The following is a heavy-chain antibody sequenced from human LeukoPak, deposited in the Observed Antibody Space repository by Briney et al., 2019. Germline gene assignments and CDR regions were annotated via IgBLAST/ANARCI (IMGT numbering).Heavy chain of an antibody. Sequence: GGSLILSCAASGFTFSNAWMNWVRQAPGKGLEWVGRIKTIADGGTTDYAAPVKGRFTISRDDSKSTLYLQMNSLKTEDTALYYCTNAGGDFDYWGQGTLVTVSS. J-gene: IGHJ4*02. D-gene: IGHD3-16*01. CDR3: TNAGGDFDY. CDR2: IKTIADGGTT. V-gene: IGHV3-15*01. CDR1: GFTFSNAW.